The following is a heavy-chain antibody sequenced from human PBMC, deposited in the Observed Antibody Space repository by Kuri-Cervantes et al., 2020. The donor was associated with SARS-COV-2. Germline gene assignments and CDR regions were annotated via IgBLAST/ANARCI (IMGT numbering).Heavy chain of an antibody. Sequence: SETLSLTCAVSGGSISSGGYSWSWIRQPPGKGLEWIGYIYHSGSTYYNPSPKSRVTISVDRSKNQFSLKLSSVTAADTAVYYCARGNDYGDYVLNNWFDPWGQGTLVTVSS. D-gene: IGHD4-17*01. CDR2: IYHSGST. CDR3: ARGNDYGDYVLNNWFDP. V-gene: IGHV4-30-2*01. J-gene: IGHJ5*02. CDR1: GGSISSGGYS.